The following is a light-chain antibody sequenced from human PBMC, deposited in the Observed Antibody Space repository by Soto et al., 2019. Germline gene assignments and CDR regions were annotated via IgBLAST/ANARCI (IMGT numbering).Light chain of an antibody. CDR3: QQRSNWIT. CDR2: DAS. V-gene: IGKV3-11*01. CDR1: QSVSSY. J-gene: IGKJ5*01. Sequence: EIVLTQSPATLSLSPGERATLSCRASQSVSSYLGWYQQKPGQAPRLLIYDASNRATSIPARFSGSGSGTDCTLTISSLEPEDFAVYYCQQRSNWITFGQGTRLEIK.